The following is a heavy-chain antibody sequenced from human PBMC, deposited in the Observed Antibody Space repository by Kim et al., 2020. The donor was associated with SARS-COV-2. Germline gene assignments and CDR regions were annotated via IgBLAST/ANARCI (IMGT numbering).Heavy chain of an antibody. Sequence: SETLSLTCTVSGGSISSGGYYWSWIRQHPRKGLEWIGYIYYRGSTYYNPSLKSRVTISVDTSKNQFSLKLSSVTAADTAVYYCARARITMIVVVDAFDIWGQGTMVTVSS. V-gene: IGHV4-31*03. CDR3: ARARITMIVVVDAFDI. D-gene: IGHD3-22*01. CDR1: GGSISSGGYY. J-gene: IGHJ3*02. CDR2: IYYRGST.